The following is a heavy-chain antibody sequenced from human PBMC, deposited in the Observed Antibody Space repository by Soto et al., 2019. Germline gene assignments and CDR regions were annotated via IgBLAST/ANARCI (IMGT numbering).Heavy chain of an antibody. CDR2: ISSSGSTI. D-gene: IGHD3-22*01. V-gene: IGHV3-11*01. Sequence: GGSLRLSCAASGFTFSDYYMSWIRQAPGKGLEWVSYISSSGSTIYYADSVKGRFTISRDNAKNQFSLKLSSVTAADTAVYYCARERLTYYSDSSAYLFDYWGQGTLVTVSS. CDR1: GFTFSDYY. CDR3: ARERLTYYSDSSAYLFDY. J-gene: IGHJ4*02.